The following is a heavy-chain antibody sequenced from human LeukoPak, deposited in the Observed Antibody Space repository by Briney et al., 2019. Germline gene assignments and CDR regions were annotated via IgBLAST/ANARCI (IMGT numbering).Heavy chain of an antibody. V-gene: IGHV4-4*02. Sequence: SGTLSLTCAVSGGSIGSSNWWSWVRQPPGKGLEWIGEIYHSGSTNYNPSLKSRVTIPVDKSKNQFSLKLSSVTAADTAVYYCATSKWLRKTRGFDYWGQGTLVTVSS. CDR1: GGSIGSSNW. CDR2: IYHSGST. D-gene: IGHD5-12*01. CDR3: ATSKWLRKTRGFDY. J-gene: IGHJ4*02.